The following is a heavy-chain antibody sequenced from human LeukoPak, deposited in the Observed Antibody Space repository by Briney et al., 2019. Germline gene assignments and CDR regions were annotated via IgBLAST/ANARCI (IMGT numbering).Heavy chain of an antibody. Sequence: AGGSLRLSCAAFGFTFSSSGMHWVRQAPGKGLEWVTFIGYDGSNNYDGSSKYYADSVKGRFTISRDNSKNTLYLQMNSLRPEDTALYYCAKDYPSAVGASPFEYWGQGTLVTVS. V-gene: IGHV3-30*02. CDR2: IGYDGSNNYDGSSK. CDR1: GFTFSSSG. D-gene: IGHD1-26*01. CDR3: AKDYPSAVGASPFEY. J-gene: IGHJ4*02.